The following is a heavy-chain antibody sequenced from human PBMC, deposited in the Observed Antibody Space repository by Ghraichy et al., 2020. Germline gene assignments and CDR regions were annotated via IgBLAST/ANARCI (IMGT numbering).Heavy chain of an antibody. V-gene: IGHV3-48*02. Sequence: SLRLSCVGSGFTFSSYSMNWVRQSPGKGLEWVSYITSSSRNTFYADSVKGRFTISRDNAQNSLSLQMNSLRDEDTAVYYCARGSRVVRFYYYDGMDVWGQGTTVTVSS. CDR3: ARGSRVVRFYYYDGMDV. CDR2: ITSSSRNT. CDR1: GFTFSSYS. D-gene: IGHD4-23*01. J-gene: IGHJ6*02.